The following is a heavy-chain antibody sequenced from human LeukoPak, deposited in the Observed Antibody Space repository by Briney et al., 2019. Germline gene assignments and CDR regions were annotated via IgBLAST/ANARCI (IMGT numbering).Heavy chain of an antibody. V-gene: IGHV4-59*12. D-gene: IGHD3-22*01. CDR2: IYYTGST. J-gene: IGHJ3*02. CDR1: GDSISNYY. Sequence: SETLSLTCTVSGDSISNYYWNWIRQPPGKGLEWIGYIYYTGSTNYNPSLKSRVTMSVDTSKDQFSLKLSSVTAADTAVYYCARDWVYDSSGYYYPNDAFDIWGQGTMVTVSS. CDR3: ARDWVYDSSGYYYPNDAFDI.